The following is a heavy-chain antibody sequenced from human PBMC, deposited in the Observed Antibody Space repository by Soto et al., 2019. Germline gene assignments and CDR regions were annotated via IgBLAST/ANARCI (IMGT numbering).Heavy chain of an antibody. CDR3: ARRRRELRYFDI. V-gene: IGHV4-39*01. D-gene: IGHD1-26*01. J-gene: IGHJ3*02. CDR2: IYYSGST. Sequence: SETLSLTWTVSGGSISSSSYYWGWLRQPPGKGLEWIRSIYYSGSTYYNPSLKSRVTISVDTSKKLFSLKLSSMTAADTAVYYCARRRRELRYFDIWGQGTMVTVSS. CDR1: GGSISSSSYY.